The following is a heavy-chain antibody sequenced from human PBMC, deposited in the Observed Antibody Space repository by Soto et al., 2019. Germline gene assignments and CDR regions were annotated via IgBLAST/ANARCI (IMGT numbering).Heavy chain of an antibody. J-gene: IGHJ4*02. V-gene: IGHV4-34*01. CDR2: INHSGST. D-gene: IGHD3-10*01. CDR1: GGSISSYY. CDR3: ARDGSETPATY. Sequence: SETLSLTCTVSGGSISSYYWTWIRQPPGTGLEWIGEINHSGSTNYNPSLKSRVTISVDTSKNQFSLKLTSVTAADTAVYYCARDGSETPATYWGQGILVTVSS.